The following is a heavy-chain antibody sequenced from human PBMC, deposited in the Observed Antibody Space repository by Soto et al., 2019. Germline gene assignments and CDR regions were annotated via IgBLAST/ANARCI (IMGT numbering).Heavy chain of an antibody. V-gene: IGHV3-23*01. Sequence: EVQLLDSGGGLVQPGGSVRLSCSASGFMFSNYAMSWVRQAPGKGLEWVSSITGSGDNTYYADSVNGRFTISRDNSKNTLSLQMSSLRVEDTALYYCAKGVCSYGNCYGREDVGGQGTTVIVSS. D-gene: IGHD2-15*01. CDR3: AKGVCSYGNCYGREDV. CDR2: ITGSGDNT. CDR1: GFMFSNYA. J-gene: IGHJ6*02.